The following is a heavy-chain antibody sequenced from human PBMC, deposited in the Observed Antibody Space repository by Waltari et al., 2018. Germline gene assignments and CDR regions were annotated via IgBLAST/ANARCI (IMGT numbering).Heavy chain of an antibody. CDR1: GGSIISNRHY. D-gene: IGHD5-12*01. CDR3: ATYIGASVGTAAFDV. Sequence: QLQLQESGPGLVKPSETLSLTCSVSGGSIISNRHYWGWIRQPPGPGLEWIGTIPYSGVTYSSPYLQSRVTLSRDTSRNQLSLELGSVTAADTALYYCATYIGASVGTAAFDVWGQGTMVSVSS. V-gene: IGHV4-39*01. J-gene: IGHJ3*01. CDR2: IPYSGVT.